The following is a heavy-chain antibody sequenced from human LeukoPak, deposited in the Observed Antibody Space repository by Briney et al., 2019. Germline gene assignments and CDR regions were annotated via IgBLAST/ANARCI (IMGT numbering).Heavy chain of an antibody. CDR2: INPSGGST. Sequence: VASVKVSCKASGYTFTSYYMHWVRQAPGQGLEWMGIINPSGGSTSYAQKFQGRVTMTRDMSTSTVYMELSSLRSEDTAVYYCARDLLGYCSGTSCYYSWFDPWGQGTLVTVSS. V-gene: IGHV1-46*01. D-gene: IGHD2-2*01. CDR1: GYTFTSYY. CDR3: ARDLLGYCSGTSCYYSWFDP. J-gene: IGHJ5*02.